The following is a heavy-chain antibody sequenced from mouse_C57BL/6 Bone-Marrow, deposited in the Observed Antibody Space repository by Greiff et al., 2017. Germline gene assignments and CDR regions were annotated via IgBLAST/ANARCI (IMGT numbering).Heavy chain of an antibody. CDR2: IRLKSDNYAT. CDR1: GFTFSNYW. D-gene: IGHD1-1*01. Sequence: EVKLQESGGGLVQPGGSMKLSCVASGFTFSNYWMNWVRQSPEKGLEWVAQIRLKSDNYATHYAESVQGRFTISRDDSKSSVYLQMNNLRAEDTGIYYCTVYYGSSPYWYFDVWGTGTTVTVSS. J-gene: IGHJ1*03. CDR3: TVYYGSSPYWYFDV. V-gene: IGHV6-3*01.